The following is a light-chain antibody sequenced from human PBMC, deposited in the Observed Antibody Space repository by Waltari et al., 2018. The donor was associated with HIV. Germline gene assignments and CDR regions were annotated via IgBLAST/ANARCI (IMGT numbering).Light chain of an antibody. CDR3: QVWDSGSDQWV. CDR2: DDA. CDR1: TIGSRS. J-gene: IGLJ3*02. Sequence: SYELTQSPSASVAPGQTAGIICAGETIGSRSVHWYQLRPCPAPVLVVRDDADRPTGVHHRFSGSTAENMATLTIAGGEVGDEADYYCQVWDSGSDQWVFGGGTSLAVL. V-gene: IGLV3-21*02.